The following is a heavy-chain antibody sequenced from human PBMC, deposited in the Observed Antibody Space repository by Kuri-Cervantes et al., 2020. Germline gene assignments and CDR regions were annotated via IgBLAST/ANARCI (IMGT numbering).Heavy chain of an antibody. Sequence: GGSLRLSCLASGFTLSRNWMHWVRQAPGKGLVWVSRINSDGSSTSYADSVKGRFTISRDNAKNSLYLQMNSLRAEDTAVYYCARDAVARPGEFDYWGQGTLVTVSS. D-gene: IGHD3-10*01. CDR3: ARDAVARPGEFDY. J-gene: IGHJ4*02. CDR1: GFTLSRNW. V-gene: IGHV3-74*01. CDR2: INSDGSST.